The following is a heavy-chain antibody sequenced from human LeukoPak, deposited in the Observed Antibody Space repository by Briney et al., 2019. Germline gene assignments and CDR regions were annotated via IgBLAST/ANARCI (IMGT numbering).Heavy chain of an antibody. Sequence: SETLSLTYTVSGGSISISSYYWGWIRQPPGKGLEWIGSLYYSGNTYSNPSLKSRVTISVDTSKNQFSLKLTSATAADTAVYYCATVRHLKKVVIHYYFDYWGQGTLVTVSS. J-gene: IGHJ4*02. D-gene: IGHD3-22*01. CDR3: ATVRHLKKVVIHYYFDY. CDR2: LYYSGNT. V-gene: IGHV4-39*07. CDR1: GGSISISSYY.